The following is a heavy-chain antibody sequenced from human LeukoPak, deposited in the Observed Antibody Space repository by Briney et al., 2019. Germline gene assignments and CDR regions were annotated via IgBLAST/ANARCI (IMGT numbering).Heavy chain of an antibody. D-gene: IGHD6-13*01. CDR1: GGSFSGYY. V-gene: IGHV4-34*01. CDR2: INHSGST. J-gene: IGHJ5*02. CDR3: ARPNRIAAAGISYWFDP. Sequence: SETLSLTCAVYGGSFSGYYWSWIRQPPRKGLEWIGEINHSGSTNYNPSLKSRVTISVDTSKNQFSLKLSSVTAADTAVYYCARPNRIAAAGISYWFDPWGQGTLVTVSS.